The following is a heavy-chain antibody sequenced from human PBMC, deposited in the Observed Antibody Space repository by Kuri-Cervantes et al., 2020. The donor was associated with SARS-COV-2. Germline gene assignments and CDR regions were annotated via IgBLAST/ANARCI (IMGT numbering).Heavy chain of an antibody. CDR2: IIPIFGTA. CDR3: ASRDARTIDSYYYYGMDG. J-gene: IGHJ6*02. D-gene: IGHD5-24*01. CDR1: GGTFSSYA. V-gene: IGHV1-69*13. Sequence: SVKVSCKASGGTFSSYAISWVRQAPGQGLEWMGGIIPIFGTANYAQKFQGRVTITADESTSTAYMELSSLRSEDTAVYYCASRDARTIDSYYYYGMDGWGQGTTVTVSS.